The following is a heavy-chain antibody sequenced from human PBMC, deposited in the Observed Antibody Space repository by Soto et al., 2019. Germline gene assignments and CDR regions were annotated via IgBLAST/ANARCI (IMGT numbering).Heavy chain of an antibody. CDR1: GFTFSSYA. CDR2: ISGSGGST. V-gene: IGHV3-23*01. Sequence: GGSLRLSCAASGFTFSSYAMSWVRQAPGKGLEWVSAISGSGGSTYYADSVKGRFTISRDNSKNTLYLQMNSLRAEDTAVYYCATDDGGKYRPNWFDPWGQGTLVTVSS. CDR3: ATDDGGKYRPNWFDP. J-gene: IGHJ5*02. D-gene: IGHD3-16*02.